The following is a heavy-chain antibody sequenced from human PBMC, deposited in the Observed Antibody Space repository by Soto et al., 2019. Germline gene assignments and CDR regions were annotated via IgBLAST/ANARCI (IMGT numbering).Heavy chain of an antibody. CDR3: VRDLSRSGNYKNDAFQI. D-gene: IGHD3-10*01. CDR1: GLTFTRSG. J-gene: IGHJ3*02. CDR2: IWYDGTSK. Sequence: QVQLVESGGGVVQSGTSLRLSCAASGLTFTRSGMHWVRQAPGKGLEWVAVIWYDGTSKYYGDSVKGRFTISRDNSKNTLYLQMNSLRAEDTAVYYCVRDLSRSGNYKNDAFQIWGQGTMVTVSS. V-gene: IGHV3-33*01.